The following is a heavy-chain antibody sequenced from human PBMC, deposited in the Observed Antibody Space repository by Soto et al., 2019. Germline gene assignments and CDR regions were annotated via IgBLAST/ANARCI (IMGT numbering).Heavy chain of an antibody. D-gene: IGHD2-2*01. Sequence: EVQLVESGGGLVQPGGSLRLSCAASGFTFSSYWMHWVRQAPRKGLVWVSRINSDGSSISYADSVKGRLTISRDNAKNTLYPQMNSLRAEDTAVYYCARAGYCSSATCYALDYWGQGTLVTVSS. V-gene: IGHV3-74*01. CDR3: ARAGYCSSATCYALDY. J-gene: IGHJ4*02. CDR1: GFTFSSYW. CDR2: INSDGSSI.